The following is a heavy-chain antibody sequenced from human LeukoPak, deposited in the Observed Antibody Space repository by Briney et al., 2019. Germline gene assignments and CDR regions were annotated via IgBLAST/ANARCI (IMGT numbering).Heavy chain of an antibody. CDR3: ARDRTVEAFDI. CDR2: IYYSGST. Sequence: PSQTLSLTCTASGGSISSSSYYWGWIRQPPGKGLEWIGSIYYSGSTYYNPSLKSRVTISVDTSKNQFSLKLSSVTAADTAVYYCARDRTVEAFDIWGQGTMVTVSS. V-gene: IGHV4-39*02. D-gene: IGHD5-24*01. CDR1: GGSISSSSYY. J-gene: IGHJ3*02.